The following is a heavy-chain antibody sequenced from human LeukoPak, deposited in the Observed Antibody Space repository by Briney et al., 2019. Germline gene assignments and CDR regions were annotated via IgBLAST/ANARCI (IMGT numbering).Heavy chain of an antibody. V-gene: IGHV1-2*02. D-gene: IGHD3-3*01. CDR2: INPNSGGT. CDR1: GYTFTGYY. CDR3: ARDYDFWSGYDY. Sequence: GASVKVSCKASGYTFTGYYMHWVRQAPGQGLEGMGWINPNSGGTNYAQKFQGRVTMTRDTSISTAYMELSRLRSDDTAVYYCARDYDFWSGYDYWGQGTLVTVSS. J-gene: IGHJ4*02.